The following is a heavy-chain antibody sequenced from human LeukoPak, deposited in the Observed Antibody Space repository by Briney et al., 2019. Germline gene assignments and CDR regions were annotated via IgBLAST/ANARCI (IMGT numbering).Heavy chain of an antibody. Sequence: ASVKVSCKASGYTFTSYGISCVRQAPVHGLEWMGWISAYNGNTNYAQKLQGRVTMTTDTSTITAYMELRSLRSDDTAAYYCARDLRITVSVAEKMNTGYWGQGTLVTVSS. D-gene: IGHD6-19*01. CDR3: ARDLRITVSVAEKMNTGY. CDR1: GYTFTSYG. V-gene: IGHV1-18*01. CDR2: ISAYNGNT. J-gene: IGHJ4*02.